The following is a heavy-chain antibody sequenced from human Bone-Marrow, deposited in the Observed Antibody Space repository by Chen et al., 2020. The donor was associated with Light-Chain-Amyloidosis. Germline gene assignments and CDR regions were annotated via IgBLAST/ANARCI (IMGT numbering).Heavy chain of an antibody. J-gene: IGHJ5*02. CDR1: GGSISSSSYY. CDR3: ASLAMVQGGQLDP. Sequence: QLQLQESGPGLVKPSETLSLTCTVSGGSISSSSYYWGWIRQPPGKGLEWIGSIYYSGSTYYNPSLKSRVTISVDTSKNKFSLKLSSVTAADTAVYYCASLAMVQGGQLDPWGQGTLVTVSS. V-gene: IGHV4-39*01. D-gene: IGHD3-10*01. CDR2: IYYSGST.